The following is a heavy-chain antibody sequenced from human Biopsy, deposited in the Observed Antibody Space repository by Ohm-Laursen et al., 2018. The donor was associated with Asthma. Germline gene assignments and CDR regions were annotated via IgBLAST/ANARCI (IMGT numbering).Heavy chain of an antibody. Sequence: SLRLSCAASGLVFRTFGMHWVRQAPGKGLEWVTFISYDANVAYYADSVRGRFTISRDNSRNTVYLQMNSLRAEDTAVYYCGKDIYEYYHDSSGYTESWGQGTLVTVSS. J-gene: IGHJ5*02. CDR2: ISYDANVA. D-gene: IGHD3-22*01. CDR3: GKDIYEYYHDSSGYTES. CDR1: GLVFRTFG. V-gene: IGHV3-30*18.